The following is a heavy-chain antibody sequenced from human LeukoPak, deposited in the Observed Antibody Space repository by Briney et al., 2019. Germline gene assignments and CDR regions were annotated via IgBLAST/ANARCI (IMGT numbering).Heavy chain of an antibody. J-gene: IGHJ3*02. D-gene: IGHD1-26*01. V-gene: IGHV3-7*01. CDR1: GFTFSSYW. CDR2: IKEDGSEK. CDR3: ASLRGPVLPDAFDI. Sequence: PGGSLRLSCAASGFTFSSYWMSWVRQAPGKGLEWVANIKEDGSEKYYVDSVKGRFTISRDNAKNSLYLQMNSLRAEDTTVYYCASLRGPVLPDAFDIWGQGTMVTVSS.